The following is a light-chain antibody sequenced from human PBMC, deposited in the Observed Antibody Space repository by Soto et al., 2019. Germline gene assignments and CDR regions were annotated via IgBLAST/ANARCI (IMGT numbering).Light chain of an antibody. CDR3: AAWNDSLGDYV. J-gene: IGLJ1*01. Sequence: QSALAQPPSASGTPGQRVTISCSGSSANIGSNPVTWYQQLPRTAPKLLIYSNDKRPSGVPDRFSASKSGTSASLAISGLQSEDEAEYYCAAWNDSLGDYVFGTGTKVTVL. CDR1: SANIGSNP. V-gene: IGLV1-44*01. CDR2: SND.